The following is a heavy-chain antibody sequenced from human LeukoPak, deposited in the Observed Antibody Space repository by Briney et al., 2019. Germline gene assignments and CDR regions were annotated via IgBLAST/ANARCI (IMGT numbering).Heavy chain of an antibody. CDR1: GSSISSSNW. V-gene: IGHV4-4*02. J-gene: IGHJ3*02. D-gene: IGHD2-2*01. CDR3: ARYCSSTSCSVWAFDI. Sequence: SETLSLTCAVSGSSISSSNWWSWVRQPPGKGLEWIGEIYHSGSTNYNPSLKSRVTISVDKSKNQFSLKLSSVTAADTAVYYCARYCSSTSCSVWAFDIWGQGTMVTVSS. CDR2: IYHSGST.